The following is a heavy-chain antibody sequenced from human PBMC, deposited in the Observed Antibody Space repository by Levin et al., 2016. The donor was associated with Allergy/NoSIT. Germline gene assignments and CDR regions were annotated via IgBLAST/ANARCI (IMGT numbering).Heavy chain of an antibody. CDR1: GFTFSSYA. CDR2: VSNDGNKK. Sequence: GESLKISCAASGFTFSSYAMHWVRQAPGKGLEWVAAVSNDGNKKYSADSVKGRFTISRDNSKNTLYLQVNSLRGEDTAVYYCARERLRYYVMDVWGQGTTVTVSS. J-gene: IGHJ6*02. CDR3: ARERLRYYVMDV. D-gene: IGHD2-21*01. V-gene: IGHV3-30-3*01.